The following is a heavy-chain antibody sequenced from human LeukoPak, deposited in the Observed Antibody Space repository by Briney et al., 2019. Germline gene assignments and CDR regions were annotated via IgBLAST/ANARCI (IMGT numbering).Heavy chain of an antibody. Sequence: PSETLSLTCAVYGGSFSGYYWSWIRQPPGKGLEWIGEINHSGSTNYNPSLESRVTISVDTSKNQFSLKLSSVTAADTAVYYCVTTAAGTNPGDYWGQGTLVTVSS. CDR1: GGSFSGYY. D-gene: IGHD6-13*01. J-gene: IGHJ4*02. V-gene: IGHV4-34*01. CDR2: INHSGST. CDR3: VTTAAGTNPGDY.